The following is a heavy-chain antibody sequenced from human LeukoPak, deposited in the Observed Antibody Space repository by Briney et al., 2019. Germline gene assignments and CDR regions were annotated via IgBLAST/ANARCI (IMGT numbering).Heavy chain of an antibody. D-gene: IGHD3-9*01. CDR2: IYYSGST. Sequence: PSETLSLTCTVSGGSISSYYWSWIRQPPGKGLEWIGYIYYSGSTNYNPSLKSRVTISVDTSKNQFSLKLSSVTAADTAVYYCARHGAPYYDILTGYYKVRWFDPWGQGTLVTVSS. J-gene: IGHJ5*02. CDR3: ARHGAPYYDILTGYYKVRWFDP. V-gene: IGHV4-59*08. CDR1: GGSISSYY.